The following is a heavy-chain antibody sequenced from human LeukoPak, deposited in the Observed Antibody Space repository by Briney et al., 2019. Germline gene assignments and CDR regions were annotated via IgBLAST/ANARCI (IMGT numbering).Heavy chain of an antibody. J-gene: IGHJ6*02. V-gene: IGHV3-23*01. D-gene: IGHD3-10*01. CDR3: AKDYGSGIYYYYGMDV. CDR2: ISGSGGST. CDR1: GFTFSSYA. Sequence: GGSLRLSCAASGFTFSSYAMSWVRQAPGKGLEWVSGISGSGGSTYSADSVKGRFTISRDNSKNTLYLQMNSLRAEDTAVYYCAKDYGSGIYYYYGMDVWGQGTTVTVSS.